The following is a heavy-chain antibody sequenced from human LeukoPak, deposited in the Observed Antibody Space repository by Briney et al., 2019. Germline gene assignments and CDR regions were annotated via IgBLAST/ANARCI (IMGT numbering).Heavy chain of an antibody. D-gene: IGHD1-26*01. V-gene: IGHV1-18*01. J-gene: IGHJ6*02. CDR3: ARDEHSRSYSYGMDV. CDR2: ISVYNGNT. Sequence: ASVKVSCKASGYTFTNYGISWVRQAPGQGLEWMGWISVYNGNTKYAQKLQDRVTMTTDIYTTTAYMELRSLRSDDTAVYYCARDEHSRSYSYGMDVWGQGTTVTVSS. CDR1: GYTFTNYG.